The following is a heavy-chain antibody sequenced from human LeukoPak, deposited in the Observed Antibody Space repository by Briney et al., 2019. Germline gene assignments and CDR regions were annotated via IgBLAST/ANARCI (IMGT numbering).Heavy chain of an antibody. CDR3: ARFNFYYDILTGYFDY. V-gene: IGHV1-2*02. Sequence: GASVKVSCKASGYIFTGYYMHWVRQAPGQGLEWMGWINPNSGDTNYAQKFQGRVTMTRDTSISTAYMELSRLRSDDTAVYYCARFNFYYDILTGYFDYWGQGTLVTVSS. J-gene: IGHJ4*02. CDR1: GYIFTGYY. D-gene: IGHD3-9*01. CDR2: INPNSGDT.